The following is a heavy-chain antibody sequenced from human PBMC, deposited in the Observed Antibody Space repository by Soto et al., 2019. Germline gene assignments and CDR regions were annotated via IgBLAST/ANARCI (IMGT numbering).Heavy chain of an antibody. J-gene: IGHJ4*02. V-gene: IGHV4-30-4*01. CDR2: IYYSGST. CDR1: GGSSSSGDYY. CDR3: ARHSNRGYCTNGVCYIDY. D-gene: IGHD2-8*01. Sequence: SETQSLTSPVSGGSSSSGDYYWSWIRQPPGKVLEWIGYIYYSGSTYYNPSLKSRVTISVDTSKNQFSLKLSSVTAADTAVYYCARHSNRGYCTNGVCYIDYWGQGTLVTVSS.